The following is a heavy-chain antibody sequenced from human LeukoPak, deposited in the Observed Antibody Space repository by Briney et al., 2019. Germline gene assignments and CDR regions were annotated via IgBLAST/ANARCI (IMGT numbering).Heavy chain of an antibody. Sequence: GGSLRLSCAASGFTFSNAWMSWVRQAPGKGLEWVGRIKSKTDGGTTGYAAPVKGIFTISRDDSKNTLYLQMNSLKTEDTAVYYCTTDRVPAGDYYYYYMDVWGKGTTVTISS. J-gene: IGHJ6*03. CDR3: TTDRVPAGDYYYYYMDV. CDR2: IKSKTDGGTT. CDR1: GFTFSNAW. D-gene: IGHD2-2*01. V-gene: IGHV3-15*01.